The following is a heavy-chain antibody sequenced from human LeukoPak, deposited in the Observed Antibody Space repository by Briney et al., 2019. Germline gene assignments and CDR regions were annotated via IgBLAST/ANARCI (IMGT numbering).Heavy chain of an antibody. D-gene: IGHD3-22*01. J-gene: IGHJ4*02. V-gene: IGHV3-23*01. CDR2: ISDSGGRT. CDR3: AKRGVVIRVILVGFHREAYYFDS. Sequence: GSLRLSCAVSGITLSNYGMSWVRQAPGKGQEWVAGISDSGGRTNYADSVKGRFTISRDNPKNTVYLQMNSLRAEDTAVYFCAKRGVVIRVILVGFHREAYYFDSWGRGALVTVSS. CDR1: GITLSNYG.